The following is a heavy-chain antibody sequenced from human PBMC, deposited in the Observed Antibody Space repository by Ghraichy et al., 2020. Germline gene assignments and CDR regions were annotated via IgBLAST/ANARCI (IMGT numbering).Heavy chain of an antibody. CDR3: ARGALDFAGYSSGWYGALWY. D-gene: IGHD6-19*01. J-gene: IGHJ4*02. V-gene: IGHV3-33*01. CDR2: IWYDGSNK. Sequence: GGSLRLSCAASGFTFSSYGMHWVRQAPGKGLEWVAVIWYDGSNKYYADSVKGRFTISRDNSKNTLYLQMNSLRAEDTAVYYCARGALDFAGYSSGWYGALWYWGQGTLVTVSS. CDR1: GFTFSSYG.